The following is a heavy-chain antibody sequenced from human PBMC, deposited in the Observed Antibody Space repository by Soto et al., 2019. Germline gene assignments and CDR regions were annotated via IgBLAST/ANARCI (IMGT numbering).Heavy chain of an antibody. Sequence: EVQLVESGGGLVKPGGSMRLSCAASGFTFSSFSMSWVRQAPGKGLEWVSSISRDSSYIYYTDSLKGRVTISRDNAKNSLYRHMNSLSAEDTAVYYCARVYGDYYYYYGLDVWGQGTTVTVSS. V-gene: IGHV3-21*01. CDR2: ISRDSSYI. D-gene: IGHD4-17*01. J-gene: IGHJ6*02. CDR3: ARVYGDYYYYYGLDV. CDR1: GFTFSSFS.